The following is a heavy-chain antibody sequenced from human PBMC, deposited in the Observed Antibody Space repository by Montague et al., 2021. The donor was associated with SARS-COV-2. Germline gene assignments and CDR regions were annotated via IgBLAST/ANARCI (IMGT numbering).Heavy chain of an antibody. Sequence: LVTPTQTLTLTCTFSGFSLSTSGVGVGWIRQPPGKGLEWIGYIYYSGSTNYNPSLKSRVTISVDTSKNQFSLKLSSVTAADTAVYYCARGSGWMGNAFDIWGQGTMVTVSS. J-gene: IGHJ3*02. CDR2: IYYSGST. CDR1: GFSLSTSGVG. D-gene: IGHD6-19*01. CDR3: ARGSGWMGNAFDI. V-gene: IGHV4-61*08.